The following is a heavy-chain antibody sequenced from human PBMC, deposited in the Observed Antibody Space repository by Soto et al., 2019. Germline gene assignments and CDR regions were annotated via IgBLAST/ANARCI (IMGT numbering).Heavy chain of an antibody. Sequence: VQLVESGGGLVQPGGSLRLSCAASGFIFDSFALSWVRQAPGKGLEWVALISYDGTDKYYADSVKGRFTISRDNSKNTLYLQMSSLGPEDTAVYYCVKERYAQLWLEDYGMDVWGQGTTVTV. J-gene: IGHJ6*02. D-gene: IGHD5-18*01. CDR2: ISYDGTDK. V-gene: IGHV3-30*18. CDR1: GFIFDSFA. CDR3: VKERYAQLWLEDYGMDV.